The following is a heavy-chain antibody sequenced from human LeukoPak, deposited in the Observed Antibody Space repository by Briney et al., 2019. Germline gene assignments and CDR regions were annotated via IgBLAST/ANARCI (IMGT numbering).Heavy chain of an antibody. CDR1: GFTISSYW. CDR3: AKDKCSSTSCKAFDY. D-gene: IGHD2-2*01. V-gene: IGHV3-7*01. J-gene: IGHJ4*02. CDR2: IKQDGSEK. Sequence: GGSLRLSCAASGFTISSYWMNWVRQAPGKGLEWVANIKQDGSEKKYVDSVKGRFTISRDNTQNSLYLQMNNLRVEDTAVYYCAKDKCSSTSCKAFDYWGQGTLVTVSS.